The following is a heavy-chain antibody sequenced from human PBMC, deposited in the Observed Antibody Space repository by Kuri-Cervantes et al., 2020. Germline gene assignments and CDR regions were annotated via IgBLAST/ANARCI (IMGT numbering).Heavy chain of an antibody. J-gene: IGHJ6*02. V-gene: IGHV3-74*03. CDR1: GFTFSSYW. D-gene: IGHD3-3*01. CDR3: ASGPPYDFWSGYYYYYYGMDV. CDR2: IISDGRSA. Sequence: GESLKISCAASGFTFSSYWMHWVRQVPGKGLVWVSRIISDGRSATYADSVRGRFTISRDNAKNTLYLQMNSLRAEDTAVYYCASGPPYDFWSGYYYYYYGMDVWGQGTTVTVSS.